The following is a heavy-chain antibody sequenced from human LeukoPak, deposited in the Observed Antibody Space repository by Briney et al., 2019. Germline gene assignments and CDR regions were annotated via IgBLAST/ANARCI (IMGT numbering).Heavy chain of an antibody. CDR2: IWYSGNNE. D-gene: IGHD6-13*01. V-gene: IGHV3-33*08. CDR3: ARGSIAAAGDFDY. J-gene: IGHJ4*02. Sequence: QPGRSLRLSCAASGFTFNSYGMHWVRQAPGKGLEWVAVIWYSGNNENYADSVKGRFTISRDNSKNTLYLQMNSLRAEDTAVYYCARGSIAAAGDFDYWGQGTLVTVSS. CDR1: GFTFNSYG.